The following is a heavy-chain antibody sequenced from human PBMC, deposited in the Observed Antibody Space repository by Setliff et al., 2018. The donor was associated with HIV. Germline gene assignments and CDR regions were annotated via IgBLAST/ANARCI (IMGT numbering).Heavy chain of an antibody. CDR1: AYTFANCR. D-gene: IGHD1-26*01. V-gene: IGHV5-51*01. CDR3: AKVAGAGSQRGLNAFDI. CDR2: IYPRDFDT. J-gene: IGHJ3*02. Sequence: GESLKISCKGSAYTFANCRIGWVRQMPGKGLEWMGIIYPRDFDTRYSPSFQGQVTISADKSINTAYLQWSSLKASDTAMYYCAKVAGAGSQRGLNAFDIWGQGTMVTVSS.